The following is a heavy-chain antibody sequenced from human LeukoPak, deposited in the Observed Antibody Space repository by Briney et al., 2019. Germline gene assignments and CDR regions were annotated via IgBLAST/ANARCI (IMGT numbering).Heavy chain of an antibody. Sequence: GASVKVSCKASGYTFTDYYMHWVRQAPGQGLEWMGWINPNSGGTNYAQKFQGRVTMTRDTSISTAYMELSRLRSDDTAVYYCARDSIAAAGTDPFYYYYYGMDVWGQGTTVTVSS. CDR1: GYTFTDYY. J-gene: IGHJ6*02. V-gene: IGHV1-2*02. D-gene: IGHD6-13*01. CDR2: INPNSGGT. CDR3: ARDSIAAAGTDPFYYYYYGMDV.